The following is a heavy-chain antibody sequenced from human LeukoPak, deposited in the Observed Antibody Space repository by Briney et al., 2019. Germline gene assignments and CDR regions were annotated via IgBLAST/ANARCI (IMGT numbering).Heavy chain of an antibody. D-gene: IGHD4/OR15-4a*01. CDR2: ISSSSSTI. Sequence: GGFLRLSCAASGFSFSSYEMNWVRQAPGKGLEWVSYISSSSSTIYYVDSVKGRFTISRDNAKNSLYLQMNSLRDEDTAVYYCARGANWVSRILDFWGQGTLVTVSS. CDR1: GFSFSSYE. V-gene: IGHV3-48*02. J-gene: IGHJ4*02. CDR3: ARGANWVSRILDF.